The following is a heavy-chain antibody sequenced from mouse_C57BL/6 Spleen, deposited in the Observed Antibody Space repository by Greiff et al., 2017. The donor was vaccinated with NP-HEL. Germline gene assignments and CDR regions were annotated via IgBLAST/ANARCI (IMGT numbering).Heavy chain of an antibody. D-gene: IGHD1-1*01. V-gene: IGHV1-7*01. Sequence: QVHVKQSGAELAKPGASVKLSCKASGYTFTSYWMHWVKQRPGQGLDWIGYINPSSGYTKYNQKFKDKATLTADKSSSTAYMQLSSLTYEDSAVYYCASPLTTVVAPDYWGQGTTLTVSS. CDR3: ASPLTTVVAPDY. CDR2: INPSSGYT. CDR1: GYTFTSYW. J-gene: IGHJ2*01.